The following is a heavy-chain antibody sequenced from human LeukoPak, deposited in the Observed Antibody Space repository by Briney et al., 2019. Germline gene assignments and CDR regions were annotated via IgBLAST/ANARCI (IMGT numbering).Heavy chain of an antibody. V-gene: IGHV3-48*04. CDR1: GFTFSSYS. CDR3: ASDTYLTIAALLD. J-gene: IGHJ4*02. CDR2: ISSSSSTI. D-gene: IGHD6-25*01. Sequence: GGSLRLSCAASGFTFSSYSMNWVRQAPGKGLEWVSYISSSSSTIYYADSVKGRFTISRDNAKNSLYLQMNSLRAEDTAVYYCASDTYLTIAALLDWGQGTLVTVSS.